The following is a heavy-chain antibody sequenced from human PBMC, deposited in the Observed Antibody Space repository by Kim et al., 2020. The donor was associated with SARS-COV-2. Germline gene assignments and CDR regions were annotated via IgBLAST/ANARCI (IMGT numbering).Heavy chain of an antibody. V-gene: IGHV3-33*06. CDR1: GFTFSSYG. CDR3: AKGRGILTGSVPSTCYGMDV. D-gene: IGHD3-9*01. Sequence: GGSLRLSCAASGFTFSSYGMHWVRQAPGKGLEWVAVIWYDGSNKYYADSVKGRFTISRDNSKNTLYLQMNSLRAEDTAVYYCAKGRGILTGSVPSTCYGMDVWGQGTTVTVSS. CDR2: IWYDGSNK. J-gene: IGHJ6*02.